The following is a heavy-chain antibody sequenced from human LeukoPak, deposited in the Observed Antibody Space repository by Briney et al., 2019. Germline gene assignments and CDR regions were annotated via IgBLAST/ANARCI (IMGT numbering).Heavy chain of an antibody. Sequence: HPGGSLRLSCAASGFTSSSYWMSWVRQAPGKGLEWVANIKQDGSEKYYVDSVKGRFTISRDNAKNSLYLQMNSLRAEDTAVYYCASRSGYYYFDYWGQGTLVTVSS. CDR2: IKQDGSEK. CDR1: GFTSSSYW. CDR3: ASRSGYYYFDY. J-gene: IGHJ4*02. D-gene: IGHD3-22*01. V-gene: IGHV3-7*01.